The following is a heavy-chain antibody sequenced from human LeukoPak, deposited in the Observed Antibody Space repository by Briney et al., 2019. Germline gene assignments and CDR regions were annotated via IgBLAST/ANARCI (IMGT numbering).Heavy chain of an antibody. CDR3: ARGTDIVVVPAAILDY. Sequence: ASVKVSCKASGYTFTGYYMHWVRQAPGQGLEWMGWINPNSGGTNYAQKVQGRVTMTRDTSIGTAYMELSRLRSDDTAVYYCARGTDIVVVPAAILDYWGQGTLVTVSS. V-gene: IGHV1-2*02. CDR1: GYTFTGYY. CDR2: INPNSGGT. J-gene: IGHJ4*02. D-gene: IGHD2-2*02.